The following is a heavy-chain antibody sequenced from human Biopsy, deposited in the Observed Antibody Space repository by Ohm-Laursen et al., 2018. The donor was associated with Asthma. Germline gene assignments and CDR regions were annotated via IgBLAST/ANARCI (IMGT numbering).Heavy chain of an antibody. V-gene: IGHV3-7*01. CDR1: GFTFGDYW. J-gene: IGHJ1*01. CDR3: ARTFHFWSPYHAEHYQL. D-gene: IGHD3-3*02. CDR2: IKHDGSEK. Sequence: SLRLSCTASGFTFGDYWMSWVRQVPGEGLEWVANIKHDGSEKNHVDSLKGRFTISRDNAKNSLYLQMNSHRAEDTAVYYCARTFHFWSPYHAEHYQLWGQGTLVTVSS.